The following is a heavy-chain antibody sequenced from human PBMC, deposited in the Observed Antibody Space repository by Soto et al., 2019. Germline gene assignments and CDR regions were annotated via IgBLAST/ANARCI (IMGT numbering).Heavy chain of an antibody. J-gene: IGHJ6*02. CDR3: AVAAANGIRFCYGMDV. D-gene: IGHD2-15*01. CDR2: IVVGSGNT. V-gene: IGHV1-58*02. CDR1: GFTFTSSA. Sequence: ASVKVSCKASGFTFTSSAMQWVRQARGQRLEWIGWIVVGSGNTNYAQKFQERVTITRDMSTSTAYMELSSLRSEDTAVYYCAVAAANGIRFCYGMDVWGQGTTVTVSS.